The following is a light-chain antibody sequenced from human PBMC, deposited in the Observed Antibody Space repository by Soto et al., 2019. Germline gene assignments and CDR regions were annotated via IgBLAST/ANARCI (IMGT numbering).Light chain of an antibody. J-gene: IGLJ2*01. Sequence: QLVLTQPPSVSGAPGQRVTIPCTGTSSNIGAGFDVHWYQHLPGTAPKLLIYGNNHRPSGVPDRLSGSKSGTSASLAITGLQAEDEADYSCQSFDTSLGRSVFGGGTKLTVL. V-gene: IGLV1-40*01. CDR3: QSFDTSLGRSV. CDR2: GNN. CDR1: SSNIGAGFD.